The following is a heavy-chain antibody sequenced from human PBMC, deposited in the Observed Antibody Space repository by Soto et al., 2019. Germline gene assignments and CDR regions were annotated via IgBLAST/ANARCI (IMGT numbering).Heavy chain of an antibody. Sequence: EVQLVESGGGLVQPGRSLRLSCAASGFTFVDYAMHWVRQAPGKGLEWVSGISWNSGSIDYADFVKGRFTISRDNAKNSLYLQMNSLRAEDTALYYCAKEGGSGWFYAFDIWGQGTMVTVSS. CDR1: GFTFVDYA. CDR3: AKEGGSGWFYAFDI. CDR2: ISWNSGSI. J-gene: IGHJ3*02. D-gene: IGHD6-19*01. V-gene: IGHV3-9*01.